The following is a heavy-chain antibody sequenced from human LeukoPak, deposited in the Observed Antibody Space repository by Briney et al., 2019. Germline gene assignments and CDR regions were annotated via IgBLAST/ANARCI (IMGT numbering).Heavy chain of an antibody. CDR2: IYSGGST. D-gene: IGHD3-3*01. CDR1: GFTVSSNY. Sequence: GGSLRLSCAASGFTVSSNYMSWVRQAPGKGLEWVSVIYSGGSTYYADSVKGRFTISRDNSKNTLYLQMNSLRAEDTAVYYCAAQVYYDFWSGYPWDAFDIWGQGTMVTVSS. CDR3: AAQVYYDFWSGYPWDAFDI. J-gene: IGHJ3*02. V-gene: IGHV3-66*01.